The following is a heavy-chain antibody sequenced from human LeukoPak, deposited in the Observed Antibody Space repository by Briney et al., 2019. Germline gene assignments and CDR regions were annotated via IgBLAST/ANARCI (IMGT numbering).Heavy chain of an antibody. D-gene: IGHD3-10*01. CDR2: ISGSGGST. CDR3: ARDSDGSGTYYRIINMVSFDY. J-gene: IGHJ4*02. Sequence: GGSLRLSCAASGFTFSSYAMSWVRQAPGKGLEWVSAISGSGGSTYYADSVKGRFTISGDNSKNTLYLQMNSLRAEDTAVYYCARDSDGSGTYYRIINMVSFDYWGQGTLVTVSS. V-gene: IGHV3-23*01. CDR1: GFTFSSYA.